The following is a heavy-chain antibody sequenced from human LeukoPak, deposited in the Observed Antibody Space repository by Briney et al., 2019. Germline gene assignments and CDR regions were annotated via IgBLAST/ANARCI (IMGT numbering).Heavy chain of an antibody. CDR3: AKWGFLQWLLSMFAY. V-gene: IGHV3-23*01. J-gene: IGHJ4*02. CDR2: ISGSGDKT. CDR1: GFSFTSYA. Sequence: GGSLRLSCAAPGFSFTSYAMSWVRQAPGKGLEWVSAISGSGDKTYYADSVKGRFTISRDNSKNTVYLQMNSLRAEDTAVYYCAKWGFLQWLLSMFAYRGQGTLVIVSS. D-gene: IGHD3-3*01.